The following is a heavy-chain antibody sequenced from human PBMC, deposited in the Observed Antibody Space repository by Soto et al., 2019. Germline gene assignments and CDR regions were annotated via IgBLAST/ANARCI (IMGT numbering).Heavy chain of an antibody. D-gene: IGHD2-2*01. CDR2: IRSKVSSYAT. Sequence: GGSLRLSCAASGFTFSSYSMNWVRQAPGKGLEWVGRIRSKVSSYATTYAASLKASFTISRDESKNTAYLQMNSLKTEDTAVYYCTRCSRTQLWYFGYWGQGSMVSVSS. CDR1: GFTFSSYS. J-gene: IGHJ4*02. CDR3: TRCSRTQLWYFGY. V-gene: IGHV3-73*01.